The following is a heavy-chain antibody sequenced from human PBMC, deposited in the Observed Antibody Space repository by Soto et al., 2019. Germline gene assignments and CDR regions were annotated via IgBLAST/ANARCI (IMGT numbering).Heavy chain of an antibody. CDR1: GYTFTAYY. V-gene: IGHV1-2*02. Sequence: QVQLVQSGAEVKEPGDSVRVSCAASGYTFTAYYIHWVRQVPGQGLEWMGWINTKFGDTTYAQDFQGRVTMTRDMSISTVYMELSRLTSDDTAIYYGARHMDYFYGPGSGNGHGVWGQGTTVTVFS. D-gene: IGHD3-10*01. CDR3: ARHMDYFYGPGSGNGHGV. J-gene: IGHJ6*02. CDR2: INTKFGDT.